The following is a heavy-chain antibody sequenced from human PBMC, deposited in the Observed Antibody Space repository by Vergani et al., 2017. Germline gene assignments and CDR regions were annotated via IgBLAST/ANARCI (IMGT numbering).Heavy chain of an antibody. CDR3: ARDSRYCSSTSCYVGRDWFDP. CDR2: INPSGGST. Sequence: QVQLVQSGAEVKKPGASVKDSCKASGYTFTSYYMHWVRQAPGQGLEWMGIINPSGGSTSYAQKFQGRVTMTRDTSTSTVYMELSSLRSEDTAVYYCARDSRYCSSTSCYVGRDWFDPWGQGTLVTVSS. J-gene: IGHJ5*02. V-gene: IGHV1-46*01. CDR1: GYTFTSYY. D-gene: IGHD2-2*01.